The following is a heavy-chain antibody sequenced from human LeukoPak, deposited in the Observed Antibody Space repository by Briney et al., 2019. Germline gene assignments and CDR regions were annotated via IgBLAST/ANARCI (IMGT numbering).Heavy chain of an antibody. Sequence: SETLSLTCTVSGGSISSHYWSWIRQPLGKGLEWIGYIYYSGSTNYNPSLKSRVTVSVDTSKNQFSLKLSSVTAADTAVYYCARASIAARQVDYWGQGTLVTVSS. D-gene: IGHD6-6*01. J-gene: IGHJ4*02. V-gene: IGHV4-59*11. CDR2: IYYSGST. CDR3: ARASIAARQVDY. CDR1: GGSISSHY.